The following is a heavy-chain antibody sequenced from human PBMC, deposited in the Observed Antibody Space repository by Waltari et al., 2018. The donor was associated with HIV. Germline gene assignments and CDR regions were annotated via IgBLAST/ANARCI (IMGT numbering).Heavy chain of an antibody. J-gene: IGHJ3*01. CDR1: GFTFGDYA. D-gene: IGHD3-22*01. CDR2: IRSKTFGGTT. V-gene: IGHV3-49*04. CDR3: TRVFGSSGYCDAFDV. Sequence: EVQLVESGGGLVQPGRSLRLSCTASGFTFGDYAISWVRQAPGEGLEWVGFIRSKTFGGTTEYAVSVKGRFTLSRHDSKSIAYLQMNSLKTEDTAVYYCTRVFGSSGYCDAFDVWGQGTMVTVSS.